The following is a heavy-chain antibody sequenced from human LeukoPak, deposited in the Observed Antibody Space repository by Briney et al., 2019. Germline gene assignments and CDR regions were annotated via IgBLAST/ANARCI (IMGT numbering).Heavy chain of an antibody. CDR3: ARAVLNQVPLYFDY. CDR1: GGSISSGGYY. CDR2: IYHSGST. V-gene: IGHV4-30-2*01. J-gene: IGHJ4*02. Sequence: SETLSLTCTVSGGSISSGGYYWSWIRQPPGKGLEWIGYIYHSGSTYYNPSLKSRVTVSVDRSKNQFSLKLSSVTAADTAVYYCARAVLNQVPLYFDYWGQGTLVTVSS. D-gene: IGHD2-2*01.